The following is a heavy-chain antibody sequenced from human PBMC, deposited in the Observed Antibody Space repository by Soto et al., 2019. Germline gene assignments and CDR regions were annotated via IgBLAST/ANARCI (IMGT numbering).Heavy chain of an antibody. CDR3: ARGGRYYGSGSYPRQRYYYGMDV. D-gene: IGHD3-10*01. CDR1: GGSFSGYS. Sequence: PSATLSLTCAVDGGSFSGYSCRWIRQPPGKGLEWIGEINHSGSTNYIPSLKSRVTISVDTSKNQFSLKLSSVTAADTAVYCCARGGRYYGSGSYPRQRYYYGMDVWGQGTTVT. V-gene: IGHV4-34*01. J-gene: IGHJ6*02. CDR2: INHSGST.